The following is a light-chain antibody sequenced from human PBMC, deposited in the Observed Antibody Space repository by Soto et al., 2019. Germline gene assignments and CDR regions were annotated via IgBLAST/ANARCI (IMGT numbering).Light chain of an antibody. Sequence: DIQMTQSPSSLSASVGDRVTITCRASQSISSYLNWYQQKPGKAPKLLIYAASSLQSGVPSRFSGSGSGTDFTLTISSLQPEDFATYYCQQSYSTLRTFGQGTKXEIK. V-gene: IGKV1-39*01. J-gene: IGKJ1*01. CDR2: AAS. CDR1: QSISSY. CDR3: QQSYSTLRT.